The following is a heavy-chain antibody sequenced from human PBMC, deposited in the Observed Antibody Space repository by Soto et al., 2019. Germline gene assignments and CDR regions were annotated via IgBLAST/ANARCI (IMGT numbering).Heavy chain of an antibody. V-gene: IGHV4-30-2*01. CDR3: ARDYGSGVDV. CDR1: GGSISSGGYS. D-gene: IGHD3-10*01. CDR2: IYHSGSS. J-gene: IGHJ6*02. Sequence: QLRLQESGSGLVKPSQTLSLTCAVSGGSISSGGYSWSWIRQPPGKGLEWIGYIYHSGSSYFNPSLKSRLSMSVDRSKHQFSLNLSSVTAADTAVYYCARDYGSGVDVWGQGTTVTVSS.